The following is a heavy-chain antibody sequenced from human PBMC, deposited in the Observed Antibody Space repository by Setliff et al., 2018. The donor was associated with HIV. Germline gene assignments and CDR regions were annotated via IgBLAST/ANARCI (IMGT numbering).Heavy chain of an antibody. Sequence: ETLSLTCAVSGGSITSNNHYWGWTRQPPGKGLEWIGTIYYSGTTYYNPSLKSRVTISVDPSKNQFSLKLTSVTAADTAVYYCARDRALRFSKSPSFNYFDVWGQGALVTVSS. CDR3: ARDRALRFSKSPSFNYFDV. CDR2: IYYSGTT. V-gene: IGHV4-39*02. D-gene: IGHD3-10*01. J-gene: IGHJ4*02. CDR1: GGSITSNNHY.